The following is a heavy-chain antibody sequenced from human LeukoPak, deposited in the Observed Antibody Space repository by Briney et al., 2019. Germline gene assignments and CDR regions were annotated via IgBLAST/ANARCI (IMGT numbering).Heavy chain of an antibody. CDR1: GFTFSSYA. V-gene: IGHV3-23*01. Sequence: TGGYLRLSCAASGFTFSSYAMIWVRQAPGKGLEWVSAISGSGGGTYYADSVKGRFTISRDNSKNTLYLQMDSLRAEDTAVYYCARVRGVEGGPQDWGQGTLVTVSS. CDR3: ARVRGVEGGPQD. CDR2: ISGSGGGT. D-gene: IGHD3-10*01. J-gene: IGHJ4*02.